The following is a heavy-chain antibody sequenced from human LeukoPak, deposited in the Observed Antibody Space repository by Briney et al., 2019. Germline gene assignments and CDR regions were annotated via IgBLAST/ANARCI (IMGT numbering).Heavy chain of an antibody. CDR3: AKGMFHDSSGYYSQPFDY. CDR2: ISWNNNKI. Sequence: PGGSLRLSCAASGFTFSRYWMNWVRQAPGKGLEWVSAISWNNNKIGNADSVKGRFTISRDNAKNSLYLQMNSLRAEDTALYYCAKGMFHDSSGYYSQPFDYWGQGTLVTVSS. V-gene: IGHV3-9*01. CDR1: GFTFSRYW. D-gene: IGHD3-22*01. J-gene: IGHJ4*02.